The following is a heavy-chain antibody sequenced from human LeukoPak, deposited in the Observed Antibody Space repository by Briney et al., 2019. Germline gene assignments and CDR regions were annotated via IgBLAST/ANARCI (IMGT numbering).Heavy chain of an antibody. V-gene: IGHV4-38-2*02. CDR2: IYHSGST. CDR1: GYSISSGYY. J-gene: IGHJ6*02. CDR3: ARARILVAVNGMDV. Sequence: SETLSLTCTVSGYSISSGYYWGWIRQPPGKGLEWIGSIYHSGSTNYNPSLKSRVTISADKPKNQFSLRLTSVTAADTAVYYCARARILVAVNGMDVWXXGTTVTVSS. D-gene: IGHD5-12*01.